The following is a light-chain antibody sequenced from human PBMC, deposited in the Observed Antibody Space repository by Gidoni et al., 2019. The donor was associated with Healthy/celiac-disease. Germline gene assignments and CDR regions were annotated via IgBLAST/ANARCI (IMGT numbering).Light chain of an antibody. CDR1: QGISSD. CDR3: QQSYSTPFT. J-gene: IGKJ3*01. Sequence: DIQMTQSPSSLSASVGDRVTITCRASQGISSDLNGYQQKPGKAPQLLIYAASSLQSGVPSRFSGSGSGTDFTLTISSLQPEDFATYYCQQSYSTPFTFGPGTKVDIK. CDR2: AAS. V-gene: IGKV1-39*01.